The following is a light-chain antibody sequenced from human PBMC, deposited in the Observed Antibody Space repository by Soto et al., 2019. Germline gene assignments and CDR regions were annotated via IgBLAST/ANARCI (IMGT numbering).Light chain of an antibody. CDR3: QQYGSSRDT. J-gene: IGKJ5*01. V-gene: IGKV3-20*01. CDR1: QSISNNY. Sequence: ESVLTQSPGPLSLSPGERATLSCRAGQSISNNYLAGDQQRPGQAPRLVSYGASSRGTGIADRLRGSGSGTDFTLTIRRLEPEAFAVCYCQQYGSSRDTCGQGTGLEIK. CDR2: GAS.